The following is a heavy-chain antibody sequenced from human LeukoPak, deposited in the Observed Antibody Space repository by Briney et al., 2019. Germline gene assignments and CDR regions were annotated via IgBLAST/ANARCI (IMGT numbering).Heavy chain of an antibody. CDR1: GYTFTSYG. D-gene: IGHD3-22*01. V-gene: IGHV1-18*01. Sequence: ASVKVSCKASGYTFTSYGISWVRQAPGQGLEWMGWLSPYNGNKNYAQKFQGRVTMTTDLSTSTAYMEVRSLRSDDTAVYHCARDGTWGRYHYDSTGNDYYFDYWGQGTLVTASS. CDR2: LSPYNGNK. J-gene: IGHJ4*02. CDR3: ARDGTWGRYHYDSTGNDYYFDY.